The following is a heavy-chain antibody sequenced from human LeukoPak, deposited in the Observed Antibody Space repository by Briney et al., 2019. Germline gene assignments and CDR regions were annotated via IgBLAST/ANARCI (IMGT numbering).Heavy chain of an antibody. CDR3: ARVYDSSGYYWDYYYYGMDV. J-gene: IGHJ6*04. CDR1: GGSFSGYY. V-gene: IGHV4-34*01. CDR2: INHSGST. Sequence: SETLSLTCAVYGGSFSGYYWSWIRQPPGKGLEWIGEINHSGSTNYNPPLKSRVTISVDTSKNQFSPKLSSVTAADTAVYYCARVYDSSGYYWDYYYYGMDVWGKGTTVTVSS. D-gene: IGHD3-22*01.